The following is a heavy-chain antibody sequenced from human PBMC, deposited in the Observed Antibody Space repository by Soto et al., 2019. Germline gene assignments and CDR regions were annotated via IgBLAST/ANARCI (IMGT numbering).Heavy chain of an antibody. CDR2: ISVNSRYI. Sequence: EVQLVESGGGLVKPGGSLSLSCAASGFTFSSYSMIWVRQAPGKGLEWVSSISVNSRYIYYADSVQGRFTISRDNAKNSLFLQMDSLRAEDTAVYFCARGKILLGWGQGTLVTVSS. J-gene: IGHJ4*02. CDR1: GFTFSSYS. V-gene: IGHV3-21*01. D-gene: IGHD3-10*01. CDR3: ARGKILLG.